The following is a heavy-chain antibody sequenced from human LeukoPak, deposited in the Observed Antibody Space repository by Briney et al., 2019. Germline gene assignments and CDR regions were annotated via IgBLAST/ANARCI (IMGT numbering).Heavy chain of an antibody. D-gene: IGHD2-21*01. Sequence: GGSPRLSCAASGFTFSSYAMRWVRQAPGKGLEWVSAISGSGGSTYYADSVKGRFTISRDNSKNTLYLQMNSLRAEDTAVYYCAKDLCSSYFYYWGQGTLVTVSS. CDR2: ISGSGGST. CDR1: GFTFSSYA. CDR3: AKDLCSSYFYY. V-gene: IGHV3-23*01. J-gene: IGHJ4*02.